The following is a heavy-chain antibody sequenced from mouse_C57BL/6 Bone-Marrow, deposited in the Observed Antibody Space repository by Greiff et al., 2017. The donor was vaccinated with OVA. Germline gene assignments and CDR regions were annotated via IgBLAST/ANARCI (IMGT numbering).Heavy chain of an antibody. Sequence: EVNLVESGGGLVKPGGSLKLSCAASGYTFTSYTMSWVHQTPEKRLEWVATISGGGGNTYYPDSVKGRVTISRDNAKNTLYLQMSSLRSEDTAVYYCARLPSTVLDYWGQGTTLTVSS. J-gene: IGHJ2*01. V-gene: IGHV5-9*04. CDR2: ISGGGGNT. CDR1: GYTFTSYT. CDR3: ARLPSTVLDY. D-gene: IGHD1-1*01.